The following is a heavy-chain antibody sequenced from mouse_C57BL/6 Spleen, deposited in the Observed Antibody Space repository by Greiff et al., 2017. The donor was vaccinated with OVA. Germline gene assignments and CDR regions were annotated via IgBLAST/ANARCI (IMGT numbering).Heavy chain of an antibody. D-gene: IGHD3-2*02. V-gene: IGHV1-15*01. CDR3: TRGQLRPSYYFDY. J-gene: IGHJ2*01. CDR2: IDPETGGT. CDR1: GYTFTDYE. Sequence: VQLQQSGAELVRPGASVTLSCKASGYTFTDYEMHWVKQTPVHGLEWIGAIDPETGGTAYNQKFKGKAILTADKSSSTAYMELRSLTSEDSAVYYCTRGQLRPSYYFDYWGQGTTLTVSS.